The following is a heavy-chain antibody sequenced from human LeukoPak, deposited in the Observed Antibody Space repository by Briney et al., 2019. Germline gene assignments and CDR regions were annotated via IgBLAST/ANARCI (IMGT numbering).Heavy chain of an antibody. Sequence: GGSLRLSCAATGFTFSNAWMNWVRQAPGKGLEWVGRIKSKTDGGTTDYVAPVKGRFTISRDDSKHTLYLQVNSLKTEDTAVYYCTTGNWGSFSYWGQGTLVTVSS. D-gene: IGHD7-27*01. CDR3: TTGNWGSFSY. CDR1: GFTFSNAW. J-gene: IGHJ4*02. V-gene: IGHV3-15*01. CDR2: IKSKTDGGTT.